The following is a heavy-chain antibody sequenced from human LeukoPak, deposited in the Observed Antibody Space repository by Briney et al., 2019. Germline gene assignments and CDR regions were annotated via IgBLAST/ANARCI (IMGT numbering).Heavy chain of an antibody. Sequence: GGSLRLSCAASEFTISRYWMNWVRQAPGKGLEWVSSTVSRGTTQYADSVKGRFTVSRDTSKNTLYLQMNSLRADDTAVFYCAKCSTSAYTTGWCNWIDPWGQGTLVTVSS. CDR1: EFTISRYW. CDR2: TVSRGTT. V-gene: IGHV3-23*01. CDR3: AKCSTSAYTTGWCNWIDP. D-gene: IGHD6-19*01. J-gene: IGHJ5*02.